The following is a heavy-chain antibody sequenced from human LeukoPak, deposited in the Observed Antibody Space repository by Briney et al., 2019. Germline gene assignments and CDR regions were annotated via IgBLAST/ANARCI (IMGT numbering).Heavy chain of an antibody. V-gene: IGHV1-69*04. J-gene: IGHJ6*02. CDR1: GGTFSNYA. CDR2: IIPILGIA. D-gene: IGHD5-12*01. CDR3: ARGLYSGYGKYYYGMDV. Sequence: SVKVSCKASGGTFSNYAISWVRQAPGQGLEWMGRIIPILGIANYAQKFQGRVTITADKSTSTAYMELSSLRSEDTAVYYCARGLYSGYGKYYYGMDVWGQGTTVTVSS.